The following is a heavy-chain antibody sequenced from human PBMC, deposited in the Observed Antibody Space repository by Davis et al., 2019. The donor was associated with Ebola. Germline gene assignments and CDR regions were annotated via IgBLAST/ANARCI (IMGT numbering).Heavy chain of an antibody. V-gene: IGHV4-59*01. Sequence: SETLSLTFTVPGGSISSYYWSWIRQPPGKGLEWIGYIFYTGSTNYNPSLKSRVTISVDTSKKQFSLKLNSVTAADTAIYYCARGEYSGYGNFDYWGQGTLVTVSS. CDR3: ARGEYSGYGNFDY. D-gene: IGHD5-12*01. CDR2: IFYTGST. CDR1: GGSISSYY. J-gene: IGHJ4*02.